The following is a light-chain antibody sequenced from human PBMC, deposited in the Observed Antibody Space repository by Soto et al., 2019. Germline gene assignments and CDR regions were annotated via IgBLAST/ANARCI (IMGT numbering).Light chain of an antibody. CDR3: QAYDSRLGGAV. J-gene: IGLJ2*01. CDR1: SSNIGAGYD. V-gene: IGLV1-40*01. CDR2: GNS. Sequence: QSVLTQPPSVSGAPGQRGTISCTWSSSNIGAGYDVHWYQQLPGTAPKLLIYGNSNRHSGVPDRFSGSKSVTSASLAITVLQSEDEADYYRQAYDSRLGGAVFVGGTKL.